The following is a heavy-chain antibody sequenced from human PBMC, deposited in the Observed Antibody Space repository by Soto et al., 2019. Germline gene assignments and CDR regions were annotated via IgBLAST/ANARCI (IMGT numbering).Heavy chain of an antibody. Sequence: GASVKVSCKASGYTFTSYYMHWVRQAPGQGLEWMGIINPSGGSTSYAQKFQGRVTMTRDTSTSTAYMELRSLRSDDTAVYYCARVGSVVAATDPWDYWGQGTLVTVSS. CDR1: GYTFTSYY. D-gene: IGHD2-15*01. V-gene: IGHV1-46*01. J-gene: IGHJ4*02. CDR3: ARVGSVVAATDPWDY. CDR2: INPSGGST.